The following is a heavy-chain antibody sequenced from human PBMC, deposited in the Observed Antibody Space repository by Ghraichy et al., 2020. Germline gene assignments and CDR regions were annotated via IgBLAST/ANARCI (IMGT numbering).Heavy chain of an antibody. D-gene: IGHD3-3*01. CDR2: INHSGST. CDR3: ARCRLNYDFWSGYHLYGMDV. Sequence: SETLSLTCAVYGGSFSGYYWSWIRQPPGKGLEWIGEINHSGSTNYNPSLKSRVTISVDTSKNQFSLKLSSVTAADTAVYYCARCRLNYDFWSGYHLYGMDVWGQGTTVTVSS. V-gene: IGHV4-34*01. CDR1: GGSFSGYY. J-gene: IGHJ6*02.